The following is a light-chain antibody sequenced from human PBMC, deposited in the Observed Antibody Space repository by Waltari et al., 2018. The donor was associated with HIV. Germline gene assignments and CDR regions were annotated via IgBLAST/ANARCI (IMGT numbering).Light chain of an antibody. CDR1: NSDIGTYDY. CDR2: EVT. CDR3: SSFANRDGFYVL. Sequence: QSALTQPPPASGSPGQSVTLSCTGTNSDIGTYDYLSWYQQHPGKAPKLVISEVTKRPSGVSDRFSGSKSGNTAFLTVSGLQAEDEADYYCSSFANRDGFYVLFGGGTRLTVL. V-gene: IGLV2-8*01. J-gene: IGLJ2*01.